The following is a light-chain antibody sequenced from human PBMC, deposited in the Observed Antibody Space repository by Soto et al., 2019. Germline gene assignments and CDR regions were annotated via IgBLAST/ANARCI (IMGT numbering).Light chain of an antibody. CDR2: ATS. V-gene: IGKV1-27*01. J-gene: IGKJ4*01. CDR3: QKYNSAPLT. CDR1: QGIAPY. Sequence: DVQMTQSPSSLSAFVGDRVTITCRASQGIAPYLAWFQQKPGKVPKLLIYATSTLQSGVPSRFSGSGSGTDFTLTISGLQPEDVATYYCQKYNSAPLTFGGWTKVEIK.